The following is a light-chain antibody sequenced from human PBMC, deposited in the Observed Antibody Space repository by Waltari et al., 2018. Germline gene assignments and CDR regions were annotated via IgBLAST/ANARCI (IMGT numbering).Light chain of an antibody. V-gene: IGLV2-14*03. J-gene: IGLJ1*01. Sequence: QSALTKPASVSGPPGQSTTISCTRTSSDVGGYNSVSLYQQHPGKAPKLMIYDVSNRPSGVSNRFSGSKSGNTASLTISGLQAEDEADYYCSSYTSSSTLVFGTGTKVTVL. CDR2: DVS. CDR3: SSYTSSSTLV. CDR1: SSDVGGYNS.